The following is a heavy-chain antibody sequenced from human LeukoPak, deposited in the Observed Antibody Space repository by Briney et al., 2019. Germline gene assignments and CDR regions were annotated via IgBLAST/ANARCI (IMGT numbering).Heavy chain of an antibody. CDR3: ARGLVEMATIYFDY. Sequence: GGSLKLSCAASGFTVSSNYMSWVRQAPGKGLEWVSVIYSGGNTYYADSVRGRFTISRDNSKNTLYLQMNSLRAEDTAVYYCARGLVEMATIYFDYWGQGTLVTVSS. CDR2: IYSGGNT. D-gene: IGHD5-24*01. CDR1: GFTVSSNY. V-gene: IGHV3-53*01. J-gene: IGHJ4*02.